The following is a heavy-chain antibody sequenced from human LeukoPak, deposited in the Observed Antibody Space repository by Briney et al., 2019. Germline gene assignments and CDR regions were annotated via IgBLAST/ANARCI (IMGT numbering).Heavy chain of an antibody. D-gene: IGHD4-17*01. CDR2: SYYSGST. J-gene: IGHJ3*02. Sequence: PSETLSLTCTVSGGSMSSYYWSWIRQPPGKGLEWIGYSYYSGSTYYNPSLKSRVTISVYTSKNQFSLKLSSVTAADTAVYYCARGPTVTGDAFDIWGQGTMVTVSS. CDR3: ARGPTVTGDAFDI. CDR1: GGSMSSYY. V-gene: IGHV4-59*01.